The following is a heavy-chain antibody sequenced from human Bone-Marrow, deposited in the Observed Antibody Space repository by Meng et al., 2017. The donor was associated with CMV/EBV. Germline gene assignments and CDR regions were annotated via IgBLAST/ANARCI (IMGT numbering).Heavy chain of an antibody. D-gene: IGHD2-2*01. CDR2: INWSGVRT. V-gene: IGHV3-20*04. CDR1: GFTFDDYG. CDR3: ARGGYCSSISCYAGAGDYYGMDV. J-gene: IGHJ6*02. Sequence: GESLKISCAASGFTFDDYGMSWVRQAPGKGLEWVSGINWSGVRTGYADSVKGRFTISRDNAKNSLYLQMNSLRAEDTALDYCARGGYCSSISCYAGAGDYYGMDVWGQGTTVTVSS.